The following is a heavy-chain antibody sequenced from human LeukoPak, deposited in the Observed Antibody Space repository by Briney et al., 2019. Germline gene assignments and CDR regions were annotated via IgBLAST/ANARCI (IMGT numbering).Heavy chain of an antibody. CDR1: GFTFSSYW. Sequence: GGSLRLSCAASGFTFSSYWMSWVRQAPGKGLEWVANIKQDGSEKYYVDSVKGRFTISRDNAKNSLYLQMNSLRAEDTAVYYCASAAEWFGEPLPSWGQGTLVTVSS. V-gene: IGHV3-7*01. J-gene: IGHJ4*02. CDR2: IKQDGSEK. CDR3: ASAAEWFGEPLPS. D-gene: IGHD3-10*01.